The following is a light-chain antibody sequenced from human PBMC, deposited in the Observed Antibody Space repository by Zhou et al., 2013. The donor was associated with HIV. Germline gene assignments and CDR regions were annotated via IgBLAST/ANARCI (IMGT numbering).Light chain of an antibody. CDR3: QQYGSSPMYT. Sequence: EIVLTQSPGTLSLSPGERATLSCRASQTVNSNYLAWYQQKPGQAPRLLIYGASSRATGIPDRFSGSGSGTDSTLTISRLEPEDSAVYYCQQYGSSPMYTFGQGTKLEI. J-gene: IGKJ2*01. CDR2: GAS. CDR1: QTVNSNY. V-gene: IGKV3-20*01.